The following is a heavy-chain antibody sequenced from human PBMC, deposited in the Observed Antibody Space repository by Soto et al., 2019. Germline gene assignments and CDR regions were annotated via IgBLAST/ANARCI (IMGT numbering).Heavy chain of an antibody. CDR2: INPGDSDI. V-gene: IGHV5-51*01. CDR1: GYSFTTYW. J-gene: IGHJ6*02. D-gene: IGHD4-4*01. CDR3: ARHEQFYYYYYGMDV. Sequence: GESLKIACKASGYSFTTYWIASVRQMPGKGLEWMGTINPGDSDIRYSPSFQGQVTISADNSISTAYLQWSSLKASDTATYYCARHEQFYYYYYGMDVWGQGTAVTVSS.